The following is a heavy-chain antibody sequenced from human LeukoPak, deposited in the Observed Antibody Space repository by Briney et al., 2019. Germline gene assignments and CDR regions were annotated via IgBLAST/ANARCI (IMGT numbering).Heavy chain of an antibody. J-gene: IGHJ4*02. D-gene: IGHD4-17*01. V-gene: IGHV3-53*01. Sequence: GGSLRLSCAASGFTVSSNYMSWVRQAPGKGLECVSVIYSGGSIYYADSVNGRFAISRDNSKNTVYLQMNSLRAEGTAVYYCARASLGDYGDYGWGVYWGQGTLVTVSS. CDR2: IYSGGSI. CDR1: GFTVSSNY. CDR3: ARASLGDYGDYGWGVY.